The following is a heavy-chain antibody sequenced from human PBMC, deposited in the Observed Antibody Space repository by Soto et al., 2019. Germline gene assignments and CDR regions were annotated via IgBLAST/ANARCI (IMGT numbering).Heavy chain of an antibody. CDR2: INSNGDST. CDR1: GFTFSRYV. D-gene: IGHD2-2*01. CDR3: ARVPDLDYCSRTSCLYYFNY. Sequence: EVQLLESGGGLVQPGGSLRLSCVASGFTFSRYVMSWVRQAPGKGLEWVSTINSNGDSTYYADSVKGRCTISRDNCRNSLYLKVNSLRAEDTDVYYCARVPDLDYCSRTSCLYYFNYWGQGALVTVSS. V-gene: IGHV3-23*01. J-gene: IGHJ4*02.